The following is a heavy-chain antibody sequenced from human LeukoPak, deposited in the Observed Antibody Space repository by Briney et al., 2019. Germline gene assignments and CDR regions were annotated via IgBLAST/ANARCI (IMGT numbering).Heavy chain of an antibody. V-gene: IGHV3-21*01. J-gene: IGHJ4*02. CDR1: GFTFSSYS. CDR2: ISSSSSYI. D-gene: IGHD3-16*01. CDR3: ARDLIRDFDY. Sequence: KSGGSLLLSCAASGFTFSSYSMNGGRPAPGKGRGGVSSISSSSSYIYYADSVKGRFTISRDNAKNSLYLQMNSLRAEDTSVYYCARDLIRDFDYWGQGTLVTVSS.